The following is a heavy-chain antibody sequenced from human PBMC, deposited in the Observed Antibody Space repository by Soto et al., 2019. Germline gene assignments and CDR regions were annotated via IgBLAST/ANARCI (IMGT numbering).Heavy chain of an antibody. J-gene: IGHJ4*01. V-gene: IGHV3-74*03. CDR2: IYSDGSGP. CDR1: GFTFSRFW. Sequence: GGSLRLSCAASGFTFSRFWMHWVRQAPGKGLVWVSRIYSDGSGPMYADSVKGRFTISRDNSRTTLYLQMNSLRVEDTALYYCVRKYPGTRPFDYWGQGTLVTVSS. CDR3: VRKYPGTRPFDY. D-gene: IGHD2-2*01.